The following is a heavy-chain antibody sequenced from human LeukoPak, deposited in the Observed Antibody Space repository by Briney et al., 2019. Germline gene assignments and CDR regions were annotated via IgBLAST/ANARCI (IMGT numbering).Heavy chain of an antibody. CDR2: ISGSGDST. Sequence: GGSLRLSCAATGFPFSNYAMSWVRQAPGKGLEWVSTISGSGDSTYYADSVKGRFTISRDNSKNTLYLQMNSLRAEDTALYYCAKGDYGVQGVISDTAFDIWGQGTMVTVSS. CDR3: AKGDYGVQGVISDTAFDI. CDR1: GFPFSNYA. J-gene: IGHJ3*02. V-gene: IGHV3-23*01. D-gene: IGHD3-10*01.